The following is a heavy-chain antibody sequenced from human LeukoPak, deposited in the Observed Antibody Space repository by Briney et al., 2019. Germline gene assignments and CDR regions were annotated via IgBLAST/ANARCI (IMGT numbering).Heavy chain of an antibody. CDR2: IYYTGST. D-gene: IGHD4-17*01. Sequence: SQTLSLTCTVSGGCIDSIGYFWSWVRQHPEKSLEWIGDIYYTGSTSYNPSLKCQVTISQDTSKNQFSLGLPSVPAADTAVYFCARDGYGVYDWGLHRFWGLGTLVTVSS. CDR3: ARDGYGVYDWGLHRF. J-gene: IGHJ1*01. V-gene: IGHV4-31*01. CDR1: GGCIDSIGYF.